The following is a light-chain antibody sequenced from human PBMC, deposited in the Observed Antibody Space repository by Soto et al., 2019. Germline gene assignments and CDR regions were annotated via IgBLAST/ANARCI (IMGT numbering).Light chain of an antibody. CDR2: DAS. J-gene: IGKJ4*01. CDR3: QQRSNWPLT. CDR1: QSVGSY. Sequence: EVVLTQSPATLSLSPGERVTLSCRASQSVGSYLTWYQQKPGQPPRLLIYDASDRAADIPARFSGSGSGTDFTLTISSLEPEDFAVYYCQQRSNWPLTFGGGTKVEIK. V-gene: IGKV3-11*01.